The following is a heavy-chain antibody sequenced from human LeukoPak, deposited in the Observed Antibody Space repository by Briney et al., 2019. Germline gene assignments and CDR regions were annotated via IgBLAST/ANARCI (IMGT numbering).Heavy chain of an antibody. D-gene: IGHD3-22*01. J-gene: IGHJ4*02. CDR3: AKGYYYDSSGHFDY. Sequence: GGSLRLSCAASGFTFSDYYMSWIRQAPGKGLEWVSYISSSGSTIYYADSVKGRLTISRDNAKNSLYLQMNSLRTEDTALYYCAKGYYYDSSGHFDYWGQGTLVTVSS. V-gene: IGHV3-11*01. CDR1: GFTFSDYY. CDR2: ISSSGSTI.